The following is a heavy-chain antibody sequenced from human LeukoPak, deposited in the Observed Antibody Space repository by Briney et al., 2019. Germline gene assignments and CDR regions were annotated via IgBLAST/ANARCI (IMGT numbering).Heavy chain of an antibody. D-gene: IGHD3-10*01. V-gene: IGHV4-4*07. Sequence: SETLSLTCAVYGGSFSGYYWSWIRQPAGKGLEWIGRIYTSGSTNYNPSLKSRVTISVDTSKNQFSLKLSSVTAADTAVYYCAREGRDFGWFGELLTNWGQGTLVTVSS. CDR2: IYTSGST. J-gene: IGHJ4*02. CDR3: AREGRDFGWFGELLTN. CDR1: GGSFSGYY.